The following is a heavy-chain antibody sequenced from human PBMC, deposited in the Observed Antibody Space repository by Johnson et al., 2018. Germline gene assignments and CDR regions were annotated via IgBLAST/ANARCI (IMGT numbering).Heavy chain of an antibody. CDR2: IIPIFGTA. V-gene: IGHV1-69*12. CDR1: GGTFSSYA. CDR3: ARGAGTYSYYFGMDV. Sequence: VQLVQSGAEVKKXGSSVKVSCKASGGTFSSYAISWVRQAPGQGLEWLGGIIPIFGTASYAQNFQGRATITADEATDTAYMELSSLRSEDPAVYYWARGAGTYSYYFGMDVWGQGTTVTVSS. D-gene: IGHD6-19*01. J-gene: IGHJ6*02.